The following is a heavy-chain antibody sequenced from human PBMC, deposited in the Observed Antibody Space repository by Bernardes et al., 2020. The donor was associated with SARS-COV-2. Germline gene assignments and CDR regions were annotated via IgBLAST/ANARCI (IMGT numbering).Heavy chain of an antibody. CDR3: ARGSSGTVFDY. D-gene: IGHD6-13*01. J-gene: IGHJ4*02. Sequence: VGSLSLSCAASGFTFSSYSMNWVRQAPGKGLEWVSYISSSSSTIYYADSVKGRFTISRDNAKNSLFLQMNSLRAEDTAVYYCARGSSGTVFDYWGQGTLVTVSS. CDR1: GFTFSSYS. CDR2: ISSSSSTI. V-gene: IGHV3-48*04.